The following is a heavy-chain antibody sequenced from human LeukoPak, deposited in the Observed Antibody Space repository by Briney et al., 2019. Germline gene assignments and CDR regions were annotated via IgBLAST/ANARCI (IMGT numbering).Heavy chain of an antibody. J-gene: IGHJ4*02. CDR3: AKMQGYFDY. CDR1: GSIPFNSYS. CDR2: ITSSGETT. V-gene: IGHV3-23*01. Sequence: GGSLRLSCAASGSIPFNSYSMSWVRQAPGKGLEWVSAITSSGETTYYADSVKGRFTISRDNSKNMVYLQMNSLRAEDASTYYCAKMQGYFDYWGQGSLVTVSS.